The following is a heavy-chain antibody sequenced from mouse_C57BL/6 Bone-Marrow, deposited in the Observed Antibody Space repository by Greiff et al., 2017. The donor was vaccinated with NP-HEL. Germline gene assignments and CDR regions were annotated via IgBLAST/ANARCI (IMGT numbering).Heavy chain of an antibody. CDR2: INPSSGYT. CDR1: GYTFTSYW. CDR3: ATNWDVYYFDY. Sequence: QVQLKQSGAELAKPGASVKLSCKASGYTFTSYWMHWVKQRPGQGLEWIGYINPSSGYTKYNQKFKDKATLTADKSSSTAYMQLSSLTYEDSAVYYCATNWDVYYFDYWGQGTTLTVSS. J-gene: IGHJ2*01. V-gene: IGHV1-7*01. D-gene: IGHD4-1*01.